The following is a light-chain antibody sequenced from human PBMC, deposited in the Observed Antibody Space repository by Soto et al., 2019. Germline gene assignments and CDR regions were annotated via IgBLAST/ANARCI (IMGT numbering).Light chain of an antibody. Sequence: DIQMTQSPSSVSASLGDRVTITCRASQSINTWLAWYQQKPGKAPKLLIYGATSLQSGVPSRFSRSGSGTDFTLTITSLQPEDFATYYCQQANSYPPFTFGPGTKVDIK. V-gene: IGKV1D-12*01. CDR1: QSINTW. CDR2: GAT. J-gene: IGKJ3*01. CDR3: QQANSYPPFT.